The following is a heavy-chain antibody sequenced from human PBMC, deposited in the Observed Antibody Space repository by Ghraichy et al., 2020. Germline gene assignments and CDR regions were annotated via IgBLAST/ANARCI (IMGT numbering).Heavy chain of an antibody. D-gene: IGHD6-13*01. CDR2: IEYDGNSK. J-gene: IGHJ4*02. Sequence: GGSLRLSCAASGFTFKIYGMFWVRQAPGKGLEWVAFIEYDGNSKSYADSVKGRFTISRDNSKNTLYLQMNSLRSEDTAVYYCAKGRFRLAAVGPCDYWGQGTLVTVSS. CDR3: AKGRFRLAAVGPCDY. CDR1: GFTFKIYG. V-gene: IGHV3-30*02.